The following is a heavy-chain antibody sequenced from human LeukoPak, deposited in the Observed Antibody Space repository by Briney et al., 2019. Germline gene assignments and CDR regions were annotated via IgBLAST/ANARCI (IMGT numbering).Heavy chain of an antibody. CDR1: GYTFTSYG. J-gene: IGHJ6*02. CDR3: ARGYCSSTSCYIPIYYYYGMDV. Sequence: ASVKVSCKASGYTFTSYGISWVRQAPGQGLEWMGWISAYNGNTNYAQKLQGRVTMTTDTSTSTAYMELRSLRSDDTAVYYCARGYCSSTSCYIPIYYYYGMDVWGQGTTVTVSS. D-gene: IGHD2-2*02. V-gene: IGHV1-18*01. CDR2: ISAYNGNT.